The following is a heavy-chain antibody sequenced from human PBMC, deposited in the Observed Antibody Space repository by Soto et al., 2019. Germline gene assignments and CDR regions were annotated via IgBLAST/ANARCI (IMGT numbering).Heavy chain of an antibody. V-gene: IGHV1-69*08. CDR1: GGTFSSYT. Sequence: QVQLVQSGAEVKKPGSSVKVSCKASGGTFSSYTISRVRQAPGQGLEWMGRIIPILGIANYAQKFQGRVTITADKSTSTAYMELSSLRSEDTAVYYCARDSDPLGRVNWFDPWGQGTLVTVSS. D-gene: IGHD3-10*01. CDR3: ARDSDPLGRVNWFDP. CDR2: IIPILGIA. J-gene: IGHJ5*02.